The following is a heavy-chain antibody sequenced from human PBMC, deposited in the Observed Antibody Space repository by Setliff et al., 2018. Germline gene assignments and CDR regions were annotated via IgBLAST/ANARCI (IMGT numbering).Heavy chain of an antibody. V-gene: IGHV5-51*01. D-gene: IGHD3-22*01. Sequence: GESLKISCQGSGYTFTNYWIGWVRQMPGKGLEWMGILKPGDSGIRYSPSFQGQVTLSADTSIATAYLHWTSLKASDTAMYYCVRHPYYDSSGYYSYFDYWGQGALVT. CDR1: GYTFTNYW. CDR2: LKPGDSGI. CDR3: VRHPYYDSSGYYSYFDY. J-gene: IGHJ4*02.